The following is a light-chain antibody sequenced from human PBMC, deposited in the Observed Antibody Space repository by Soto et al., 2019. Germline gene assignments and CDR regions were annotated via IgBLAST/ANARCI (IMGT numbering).Light chain of an antibody. CDR1: SSDVGGDDH. CDR2: EVT. CDR3: SSDAGNYNYV. V-gene: IGLV2-8*01. Sequence: QSALTQPPSASGSPGQSVTIPCTGTSSDVGGDDHVSWYQQHPGKAPKLMIYEVTKRPAGVPDRFSGSKSGNTASLTVSGLQAEDEADYYCSSDAGNYNYVFGTGTKVTVL. J-gene: IGLJ1*01.